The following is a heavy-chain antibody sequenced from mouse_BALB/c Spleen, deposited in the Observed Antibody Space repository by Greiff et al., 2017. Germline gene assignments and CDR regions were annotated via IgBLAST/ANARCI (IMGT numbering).Heavy chain of an antibody. V-gene: IGHV5-17*02. CDR1: GFTFSSFG. Sequence: EVKVEESGGGLVQPGGSRKLSCAASGFTFSSFGMHWVRQAPEKGLEWVAYISSGSSTIYYADTVKGRFTISRDNPKNTLFLQMTSLRSEDTAMYYCARHGYFDYWGQGTTLTVSS. CDR3: ARHGYFDY. CDR2: ISSGSSTI. J-gene: IGHJ2*01.